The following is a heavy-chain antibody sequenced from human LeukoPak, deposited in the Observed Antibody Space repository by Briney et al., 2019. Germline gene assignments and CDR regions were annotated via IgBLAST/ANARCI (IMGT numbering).Heavy chain of an antibody. CDR1: GFTFSDYE. D-gene: IGHD3-22*01. J-gene: IGHJ4*02. Sequence: GGSLRLSCAASGFTFSDYELSWVRQAPGKGLEWVAVISYDGSNKYYADSVKGRFTISRDNSKNTLYLQMNSLRAEDTAVYYCARDYYDSSGYYRGLDYWGQGTLVTVSS. CDR3: ARDYYDSSGYYRGLDY. CDR2: ISYDGSNK. V-gene: IGHV3-30*04.